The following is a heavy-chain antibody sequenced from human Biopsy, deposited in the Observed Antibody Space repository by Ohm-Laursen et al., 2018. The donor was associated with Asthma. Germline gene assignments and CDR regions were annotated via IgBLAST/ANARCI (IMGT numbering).Heavy chain of an antibody. D-gene: IGHD6-19*01. J-gene: IGHJ6*02. V-gene: IGHV1-69*13. CDR2: IMTVFGKT. CDR3: ARCQVGYSSGWSLLLKKIYYSGMDV. Sequence: SVKVSCKAPGGTFSNCAISWVRQAPGQGLEWLGGIMTVFGKTNHAQKFQGRVTITADESTSTDYMEVTSLRSEDTAIYYCARCQVGYSSGWSLLLKKIYYSGMDVWGQGTAVTVSS. CDR1: GGTFSNCA.